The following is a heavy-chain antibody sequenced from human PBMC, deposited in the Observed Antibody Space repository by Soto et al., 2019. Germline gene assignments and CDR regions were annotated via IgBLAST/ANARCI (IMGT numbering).Heavy chain of an antibody. CDR3: ARSSTPLPAPYISSGFDF. Sequence: ASVKVSCKASGYIFTSNGISWVRQAPGQGLEWMGWISAYNGNTNYEQKVQGRVTMTTDTSTNTAYMDLRSLRSDDTAVHYSARSSTPLPAPYISSGFDFWGQGTLVTVSS. J-gene: IGHJ5*01. CDR2: ISAYNGNT. V-gene: IGHV1-18*01. D-gene: IGHD6-13*01. CDR1: GYIFTSNG.